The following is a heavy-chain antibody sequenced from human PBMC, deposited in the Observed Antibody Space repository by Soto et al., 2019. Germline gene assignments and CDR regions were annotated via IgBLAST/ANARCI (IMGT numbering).Heavy chain of an antibody. CDR3: ARGVNSYYYYGMYG. V-gene: IGHV3-30-3*01. J-gene: IGHJ6*02. Sequence: PVGSLRLSCAASGFTFSSYAMHWVRQAPGKGLEWVAVISYEGSNKYYADSVKGRFTISRDNSKNTLYLQMNSLRAEDTAVYYFARGVNSYYYYGMYGWVQGTRVTVS. CDR2: ISYEGSNK. D-gene: IGHD1-1*01. CDR1: GFTFSSYA.